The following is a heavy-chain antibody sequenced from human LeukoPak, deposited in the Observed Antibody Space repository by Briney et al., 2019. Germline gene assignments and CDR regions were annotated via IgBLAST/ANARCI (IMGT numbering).Heavy chain of an antibody. Sequence: QPGGSLRLSCAASGFTFSSYWMHRVRQAPGKGLVWVSRINSDGSSTSYADSVKGRFTISRDNAKNTLYLLMNSLRAEDTAVYYCARDEGGYYYYYGMDVWGQGTTVTVSS. D-gene: IGHD3-16*01. CDR1: GFTFSSYW. CDR3: ARDEGGYYYYYGMDV. CDR2: INSDGSST. V-gene: IGHV3-74*01. J-gene: IGHJ6*02.